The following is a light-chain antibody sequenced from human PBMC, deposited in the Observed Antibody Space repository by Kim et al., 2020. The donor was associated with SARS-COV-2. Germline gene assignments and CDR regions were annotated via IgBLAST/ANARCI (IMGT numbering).Light chain of an antibody. CDR1: SSDVGGYNY. V-gene: IGLV2-14*03. CDR3: SSYTSSSTGV. Sequence: QSALTQPASVSGSPGQSITIPCTGTSSDVGGYNYVSWYQQHPGKAPKLMIYDVSNRPSGVSNRFSGSKSGNTASLTISGLQAEDEADYYCSSYTSSSTGVFGGGTQLTVL. CDR2: DVS. J-gene: IGLJ3*02.